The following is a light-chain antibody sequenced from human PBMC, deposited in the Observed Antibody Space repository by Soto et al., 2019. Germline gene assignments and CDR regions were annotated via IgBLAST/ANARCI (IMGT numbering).Light chain of an antibody. Sequence: QSALTQPRSVSGSPGQSVTISCTGTTGDVGAYNFVSWYQLHPGKAPKLMIYDASKRPSGVPDRFSASKSGNTASLTISGLQAEDEADYYCQSYDSSLSGVVFGGGTKLTVL. CDR2: DAS. CDR3: QSYDSSLSGVV. CDR1: TGDVGAYNF. V-gene: IGLV2-11*01. J-gene: IGLJ2*01.